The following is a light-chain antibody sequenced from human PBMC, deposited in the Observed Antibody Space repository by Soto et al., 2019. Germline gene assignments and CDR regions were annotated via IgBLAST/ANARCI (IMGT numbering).Light chain of an antibody. Sequence: YELTQPPSVSVAPGQTASIACGGDSIGSKSVNWYQQRPGQAPVVAVYDDTDRPTGIPERFSGSNSGNTATLTITRVEAGDEADYYCQVWDGRSFQGVFGPGTKV. CDR1: SIGSKS. CDR3: QVWDGRSFQGV. V-gene: IGLV3-21*02. CDR2: DDT. J-gene: IGLJ1*01.